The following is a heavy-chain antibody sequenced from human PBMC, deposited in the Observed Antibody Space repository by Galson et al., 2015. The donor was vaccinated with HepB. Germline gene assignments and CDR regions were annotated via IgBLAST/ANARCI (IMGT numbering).Heavy chain of an antibody. Sequence: SLRLSCAASGFTFSSYGMHWVRQAPGKGLEWVAVIWYDGSNKYYADSVKGRFTISRDNSKNTLYLQMNSLRAEDTAVYYCARDPCSGGSCFNDAFDIWGQGTMVTVSS. CDR1: GFTFSSYG. J-gene: IGHJ3*02. D-gene: IGHD2-15*01. CDR3: ARDPCSGGSCFNDAFDI. CDR2: IWYDGSNK. V-gene: IGHV3-33*01.